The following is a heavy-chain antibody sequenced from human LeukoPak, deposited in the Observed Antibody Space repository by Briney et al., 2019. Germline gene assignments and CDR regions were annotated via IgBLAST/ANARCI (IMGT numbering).Heavy chain of an antibody. CDR3: ARDSPGSFDSSGLQ. V-gene: IGHV1-18*01. J-gene: IGHJ4*02. D-gene: IGHD3-22*01. CDR1: GYKFTSYG. Sequence: ASVKVSCKASGYKFTSYGFSWVRQAPGQGLEWMRWISTYRGNTNYAQKFQGRLFMTRDTSTSTAYMELGSLRPDDTAMYYCARDSPGSFDSSGLQWGQGTLVTVSS. CDR2: ISTYRGNT.